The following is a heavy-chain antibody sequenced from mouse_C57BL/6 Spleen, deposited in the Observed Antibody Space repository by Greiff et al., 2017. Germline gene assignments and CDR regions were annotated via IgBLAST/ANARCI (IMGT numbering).Heavy chain of an antibody. CDR2: IHPNSGST. V-gene: IGHV1-64*01. J-gene: IGHJ2*01. Sequence: VQLQQPGAELVKPRASVKLSCKASGYTFTSYWMHWVKQRPGQGLEWIGMIHPNSGSTNYNAKFKSKATLTADKSSSTAYMQHSSLTSEDSAVYYCANIYYFDYWGQGTTLTVSS. CDR1: GYTFTSYW. CDR3: ANIYYFDY. D-gene: IGHD1-1*01.